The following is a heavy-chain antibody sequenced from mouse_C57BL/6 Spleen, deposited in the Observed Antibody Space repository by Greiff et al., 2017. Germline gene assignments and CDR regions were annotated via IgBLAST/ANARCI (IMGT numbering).Heavy chain of an antibody. V-gene: IGHV5-4*01. D-gene: IGHD4-1*01. Sequence: EVQGVESGGGLVKPGGSLKLSCAASGFTFTSYAMSWVRQTPEQRLEWVATISDGGSYTYYPDNVKGRCTISRDNAKNNLYLQMSHLKSEDTAMYYCARELGRGSLYCDGWGTGTTVTVSS. J-gene: IGHJ1*03. CDR2: ISDGGSYT. CDR1: GFTFTSYA. CDR3: ARELGRGSLYCDG.